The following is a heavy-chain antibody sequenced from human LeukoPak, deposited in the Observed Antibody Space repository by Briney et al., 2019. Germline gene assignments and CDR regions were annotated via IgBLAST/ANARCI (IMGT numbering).Heavy chain of an antibody. J-gene: IGHJ4*02. V-gene: IGHV1-46*01. Sequence: GASVKVSCKASGYTFTSYYMHWVRQAPGQGLEWMGIINPSGGSTSYAQKFQGRVTMARDTSTSTVYMELSSLRSEDTAVYYCARELTIKGSVDYWGQGTLVTVSS. CDR3: ARELTIKGSVDY. CDR2: INPSGGST. CDR1: GYTFTSYY. D-gene: IGHD5-24*01.